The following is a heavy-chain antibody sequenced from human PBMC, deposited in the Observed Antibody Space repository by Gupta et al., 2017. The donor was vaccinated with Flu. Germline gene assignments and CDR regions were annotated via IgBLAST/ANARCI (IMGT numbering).Heavy chain of an antibody. Sequence: QGQLAQSGAEVKRPGASVKVSCKSSGYIFTSHYMHWVRQAPGQGLEWMGVINPSGVSATYAQKFQGRVTLTMDTSTSTDYMELSNLRSEDTAVYYCARDQSTSRSWWFDPWGQGTLVTVSS. D-gene: IGHD1-1*01. J-gene: IGHJ5*02. CDR3: ARDQSTSRSWWFDP. CDR1: GYIFTSHY. CDR2: INPSGVSA. V-gene: IGHV1-46*01.